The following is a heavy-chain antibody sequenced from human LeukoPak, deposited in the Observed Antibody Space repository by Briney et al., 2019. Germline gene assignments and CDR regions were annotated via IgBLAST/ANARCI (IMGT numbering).Heavy chain of an antibody. J-gene: IGHJ4*02. CDR3: ARVVKSEDHFDY. D-gene: IGHD2-21*01. CDR2: INQDGSEK. CDR1: GVTFSNYW. V-gene: IGHV3-7*03. Sequence: GGSLRLSCAASGVTFSNYWMTWGRQAPGAGQQRVANINQDGSEKNYVDSVKGRFTISRDNAKNSLYLQMNSLRVEDRAVYYCARVVKSEDHFDYWGQGTLVTASS.